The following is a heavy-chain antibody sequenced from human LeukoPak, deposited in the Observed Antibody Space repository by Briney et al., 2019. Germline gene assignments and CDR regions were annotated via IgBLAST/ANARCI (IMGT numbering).Heavy chain of an antibody. V-gene: IGHV3-9*01. CDR1: GFTFDDYA. CDR2: ISRNSGSI. Sequence: GGSLRLSCAASGFTFDDYAMHWVRQAPGKGLEWVSGISRNSGSIGYADSVKGRFTIPRDNAKNSLYLQMNSLRAEDTALYYCAKDKDSSGWYYFDYWGQGTLVTVSS. CDR3: AKDKDSSGWYYFDY. D-gene: IGHD6-19*01. J-gene: IGHJ4*02.